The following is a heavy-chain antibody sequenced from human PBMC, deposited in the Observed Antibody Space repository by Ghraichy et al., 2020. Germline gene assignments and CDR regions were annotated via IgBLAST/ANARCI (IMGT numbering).Heavy chain of an antibody. V-gene: IGHV4-59*01. CDR3: ARGIAVAGTDDLSFDI. CDR1: GGSISSYY. Sequence: SETLSLTCTVSGGSISSYYWSWIRQPPGKGLEWIGYIYYSGSTNYNPSLKSRVTISVDTSKNQFSLKLSSVTAADTAVYYCARGIAVAGTDDLSFDIWGQGTMVTVSS. J-gene: IGHJ3*02. CDR2: IYYSGST. D-gene: IGHD6-19*01.